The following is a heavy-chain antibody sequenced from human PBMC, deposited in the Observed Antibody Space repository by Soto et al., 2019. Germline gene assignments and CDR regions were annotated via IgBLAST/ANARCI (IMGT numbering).Heavy chain of an antibody. CDR3: TSLIAVAGSPFDY. CDR2: IRSKANSYAT. CDR1: GLTFSGSA. J-gene: IGHJ4*02. D-gene: IGHD6-19*01. V-gene: IGHV3-73*02. Sequence: EVQLVESGGGLVQPGGSLKLSCAASGLTFSGSAMHWVRPASGKGLEWVGRIRSKANSYATAYAASVKGRFTISRDASKNTAYLQMNSLKTEDTAVYYRTSLIAVAGSPFDYWGQGTLVTVSS.